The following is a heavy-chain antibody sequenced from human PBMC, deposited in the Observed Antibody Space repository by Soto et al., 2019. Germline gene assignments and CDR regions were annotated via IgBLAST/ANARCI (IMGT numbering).Heavy chain of an antibody. Sequence: GSLSHSCAASGFTFSSYAMHWVRQAPGKGLEWVAVISYDGSNKYYADSVKGRFTISRDNSKNTLYLQMNSLRAEDTAVYYCATRKDLGYWGQVTLVTVSS. CDR2: ISYDGSNK. V-gene: IGHV3-30-3*01. CDR1: GFTFSSYA. J-gene: IGHJ4*02. D-gene: IGHD6-6*01. CDR3: ATRKDLGY.